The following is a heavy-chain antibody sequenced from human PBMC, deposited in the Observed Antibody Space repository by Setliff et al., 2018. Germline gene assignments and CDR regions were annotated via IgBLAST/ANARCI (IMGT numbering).Heavy chain of an antibody. CDR1: GGSFSSYF. D-gene: IGHD6-6*01. J-gene: IGHJ4*02. CDR3: ARGRNVEARLFDS. V-gene: IGHV4-34*01. Sequence: SETLSLTCAVYGGSFSSYFWTWIRQPPGKGLEWIGEINHSGSTSYNSSLKSRVTISIDTSKNQFSLNLSSVTAADTAVYYCARGRNVEARLFDSWGQGTLVTVSS. CDR2: INHSGST.